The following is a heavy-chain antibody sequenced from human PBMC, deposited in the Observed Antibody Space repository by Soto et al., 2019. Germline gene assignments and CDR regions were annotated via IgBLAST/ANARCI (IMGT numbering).Heavy chain of an antibody. D-gene: IGHD4-17*01. Sequence: QVQLVQSGAEVKPPGASVKLSCKTSGYTFTSYYIHWVRQAPGQGLEWMGIINPIGGSTNYAQNLPGRFTMTSDTSSSTVYMELSSLRSDDTAVYYCASDLLRGLNWGQGTLVTVSS. CDR3: ASDLLRGLN. J-gene: IGHJ4*02. CDR1: GYTFTSYY. V-gene: IGHV1-46*01. CDR2: INPIGGST.